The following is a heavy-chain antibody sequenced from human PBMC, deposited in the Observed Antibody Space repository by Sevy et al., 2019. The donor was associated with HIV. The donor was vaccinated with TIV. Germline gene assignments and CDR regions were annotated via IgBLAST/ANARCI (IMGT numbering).Heavy chain of an antibody. CDR1: RYRFTSYY. CDR2: TNPSSGST. D-gene: IGHD6-19*01. Sequence: ASVKVSCKASRYRFTSYYMHCVRQAPGQGLEWMGITNPSSGSTTYAQKLQGRVTMTRDTSTNTVYMELSSLRSEDTAVYYCAREGISVSGLTGYFDLWGRGTLVTVSS. J-gene: IGHJ2*01. V-gene: IGHV1-46*01. CDR3: AREGISVSGLTGYFDL.